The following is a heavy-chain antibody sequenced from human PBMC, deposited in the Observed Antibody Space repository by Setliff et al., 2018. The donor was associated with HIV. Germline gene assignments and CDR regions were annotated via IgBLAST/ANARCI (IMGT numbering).Heavy chain of an antibody. J-gene: IGHJ3*02. V-gene: IGHV4-59*01. Sequence: PSETLSLTCNVSGGSISSYYWSWIRQPPGKGLEWLGYIYYSGSTNYSPSLKSRVTISIDTSENQFALNLRSVTAADTAVYFCARSIVGAAISAFDIWGQGTMVTVS. CDR1: GGSISSYY. CDR2: IYYSGST. CDR3: ARSIVGAAISAFDI. D-gene: IGHD1-26*01.